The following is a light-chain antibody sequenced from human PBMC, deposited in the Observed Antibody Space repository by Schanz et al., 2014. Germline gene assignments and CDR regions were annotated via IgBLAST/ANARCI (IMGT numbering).Light chain of an antibody. CDR2: EVS. J-gene: IGLJ1*01. V-gene: IGLV2-8*01. Sequence: QSALTQPPSASGSPGQSVTISCTGTSSDVGNYNYVSWYQHHPGKAPKLMIYEVSKRPSGVPDRFSGSKSGNTASLTVSGLQAEDEADYYCCSYAGTYTYVFGTGTKLTVL. CDR3: CSYAGTYTYV. CDR1: SSDVGNYNY.